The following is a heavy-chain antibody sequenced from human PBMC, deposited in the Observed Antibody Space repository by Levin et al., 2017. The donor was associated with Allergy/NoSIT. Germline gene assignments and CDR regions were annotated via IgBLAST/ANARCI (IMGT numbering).Heavy chain of an antibody. CDR1: GGSISSYY. V-gene: IGHV4-59*01. D-gene: IGHD6-13*01. Sequence: KASETLSLTCTVSGGSISSYYWSWIRQPPGKGLEWIGYVSYSGSTNYNPSLKSRVTISVDTSKNQFSLKLSSVTAADTAVYYCARGKGSSWYLYFDYWGQGTLVTVSS. CDR2: VSYSGST. CDR3: ARGKGSSWYLYFDY. J-gene: IGHJ4*02.